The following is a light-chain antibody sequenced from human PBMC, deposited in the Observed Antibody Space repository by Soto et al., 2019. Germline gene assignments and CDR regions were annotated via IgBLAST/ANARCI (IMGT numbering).Light chain of an antibody. CDR1: SSDIGGYNY. CDR2: DVS. J-gene: IGLJ1*01. Sequence: QSALTQPASVSGSPGQSITISCTGTSSDIGGYNYVSWYQQHPGKAPKLMIYDVSNRPSGVSNRFSGYKSGNTASLTISGLQAEDEADYYCRSYAGSSTLELFGTGTKVTVL. CDR3: RSYAGSSTLEL. V-gene: IGLV2-14*01.